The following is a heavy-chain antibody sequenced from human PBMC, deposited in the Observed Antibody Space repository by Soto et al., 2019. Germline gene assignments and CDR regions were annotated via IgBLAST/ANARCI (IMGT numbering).Heavy chain of an antibody. Sequence: GGSLRLSCAASGFTFSSYAMSWVRQAPGKGLEWVSAISGSGGSTYYADSVKGRFTISRDNSKNTLYLQMNSLRAEDTVVYYCAKDRDSIAARPYYFDYWGQGTLVTVSS. CDR2: ISGSGGST. D-gene: IGHD6-6*01. CDR3: AKDRDSIAARPYYFDY. V-gene: IGHV3-23*01. J-gene: IGHJ4*02. CDR1: GFTFSSYA.